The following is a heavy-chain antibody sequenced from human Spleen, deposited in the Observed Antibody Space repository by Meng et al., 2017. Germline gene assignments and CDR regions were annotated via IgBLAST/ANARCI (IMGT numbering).Heavy chain of an antibody. CDR1: GYNFPDYY. J-gene: IGHJ4*02. Sequence: QVQLVQSGAEVKKPGASVKVSCKPSGYNFPDYYIHWVRRAPGQGLEWMGRINPKSGDTHYAQKFQARVTMTGDTSISTANMELSGLRSDDTAMYYCARDEDISAAGKLFGDYWGQGTLVTVSS. CDR2: INPKSGDT. V-gene: IGHV1-2*06. D-gene: IGHD6-25*01. CDR3: ARDEDISAAGKLFGDY.